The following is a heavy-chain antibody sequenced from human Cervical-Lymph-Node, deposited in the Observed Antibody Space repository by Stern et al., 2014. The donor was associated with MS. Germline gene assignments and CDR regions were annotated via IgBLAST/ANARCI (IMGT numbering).Heavy chain of an antibody. V-gene: IGHV4-59*08. CDR3: ARHPWELRHFDY. D-gene: IGHD1-26*01. CDR2: IYYSGST. J-gene: IGHJ4*02. Sequence: VQLVESGPGLVKPSETLSLTCTVSGGSLSSYYWSWIRQPPGKGLEWIGYIYYSGSTKYTPSLKSRVTISADTSKNQFSLKLSYVTAADTAVYFCARHPWELRHFDYWGQGTLVTVSS. CDR1: GGSLSSYY.